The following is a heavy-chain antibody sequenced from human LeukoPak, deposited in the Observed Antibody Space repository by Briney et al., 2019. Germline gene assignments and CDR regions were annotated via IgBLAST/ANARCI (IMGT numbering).Heavy chain of an antibody. CDR3: ARRPAKGYGDYVGTFLRWELPVGFDY. V-gene: IGHV5-51*01. CDR1: GYSFTSYW. J-gene: IGHJ4*02. CDR2: IYPGDSDT. D-gene: IGHD4-17*01. Sequence: GESLKISCKGSGYSFTSYWIGWVRQMPGKGLEWMGIIYPGDSDTRYSPSFQGQVTISADKSISTAYLQWSSLKASDTAMYYCARRPAKGYGDYVGTFLRWELPVGFDYWGQGTLVTVSS.